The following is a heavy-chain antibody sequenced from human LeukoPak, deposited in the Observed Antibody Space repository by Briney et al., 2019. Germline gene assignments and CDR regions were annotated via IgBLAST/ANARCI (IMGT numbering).Heavy chain of an antibody. V-gene: IGHV3-7*01. CDR1: GFTFSSYW. Sequence: GGSLRLSCAASGFTFSSYWMSWVRQAPGKGLEWVANIKQDGSEKYYVDSVKGRFTISRDNVKNSLYLQMNSLRAEDTAVYYCAIDGTFLELDYWGQGTLVTVSS. CDR2: IKQDGSEK. J-gene: IGHJ4*02. D-gene: IGHD3-3*01. CDR3: AIDGTFLELDY.